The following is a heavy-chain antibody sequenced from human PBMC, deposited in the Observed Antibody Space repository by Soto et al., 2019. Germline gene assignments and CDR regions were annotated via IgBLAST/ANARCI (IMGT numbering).Heavy chain of an antibody. J-gene: IGHJ4*02. V-gene: IGHV1-8*01. D-gene: IGHD2-15*01. CDR1: GYTFTSYD. Sequence: QVQLVQSGAEVKKPGASVKVSCKASGYTFTSYDINWVRQATGQGLEWMGWMNPNSGNTGYARKFQGRVTMTRKTSISTAYMELSSLRSEDTAVYYCARGGYCSGGSCYSGPKAYYWGQGTLVTVSS. CDR3: ARGGYCSGGSCYSGPKAYY. CDR2: MNPNSGNT.